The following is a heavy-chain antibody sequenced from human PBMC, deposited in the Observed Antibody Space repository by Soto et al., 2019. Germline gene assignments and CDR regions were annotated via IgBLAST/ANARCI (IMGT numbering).Heavy chain of an antibody. V-gene: IGHV4-34*01. Sequence: SETLPLTCAVYGGSFSGYYWSWIRQPPGKGLEWIGEINHSGSTNYNPSLKSRVTISVDTSKNQFSLKLSSVTAADTAVYYCARGGYSYGTQIHNYYYYMDVWGKGTTVTVSS. D-gene: IGHD5-18*01. J-gene: IGHJ6*03. CDR3: ARGGYSYGTQIHNYYYYMDV. CDR2: INHSGST. CDR1: GGSFSGYY.